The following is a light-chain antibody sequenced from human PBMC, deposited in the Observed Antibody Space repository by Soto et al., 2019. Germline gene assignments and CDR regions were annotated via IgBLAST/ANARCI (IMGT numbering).Light chain of an antibody. J-gene: IGLJ2*01. CDR1: SSDVGNYNY. CDR3: CSYAGSYTLV. Sequence: QSALTQPPSVSGSPGQSVTFSCTGTSSDVGNYNYVSWYQQHPGKAPKVIIYDVSKRPSGVPDRISGSKSGNTASLTISGLQAADEADYYCCSYAGSYTLVFGGGTKLTVL. CDR2: DVS. V-gene: IGLV2-11*01.